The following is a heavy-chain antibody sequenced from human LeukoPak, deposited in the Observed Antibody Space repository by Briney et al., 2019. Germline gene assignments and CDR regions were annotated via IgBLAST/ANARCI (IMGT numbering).Heavy chain of an antibody. CDR3: ARDPTTVTKGFDV. CDR1: GGSISSGGYY. D-gene: IGHD4-17*01. Sequence: SETLSLTCTVSGGSISSGGYYWTWIRHPPGKGLEWIGYISSIGSTNYNPSLKSRVTITVDTSKKQFSLKMTSVTAADTAVYYCARDPTTVTKGFDVWGQGTMVTVSS. CDR2: ISSIGST. J-gene: IGHJ3*01. V-gene: IGHV4-61*08.